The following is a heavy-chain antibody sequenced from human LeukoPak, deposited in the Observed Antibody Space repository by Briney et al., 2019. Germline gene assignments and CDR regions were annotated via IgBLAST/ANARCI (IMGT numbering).Heavy chain of an antibody. V-gene: IGHV3-33*01. CDR2: IWYDGSNK. CDR1: GFTFSSYG. Sequence: GGSLRLSCAASGFTFSSYGMHWVRQAPGKGLEWVAVIWYDGSNKYYADSVKGRFTISRDNSKSTLYLQMNSLRAEDTAVYYCAREYYDSSGSYYFDYWGQGTLVTVSS. J-gene: IGHJ4*02. D-gene: IGHD3-22*01. CDR3: AREYYDSSGSYYFDY.